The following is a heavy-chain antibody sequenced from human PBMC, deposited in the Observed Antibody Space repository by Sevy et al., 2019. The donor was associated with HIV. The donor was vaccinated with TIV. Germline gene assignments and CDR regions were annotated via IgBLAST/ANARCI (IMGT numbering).Heavy chain of an antibody. D-gene: IGHD3-22*01. V-gene: IGHV3-30-3*01. CDR1: GFTFSSYA. Sequence: GGSLRLSCAASGFTFSSYAMHWVRQAPGKGLEWVAVISYDGSNKYYADSVKGRFTISIDNSKNTLYLQMNSLRAEDTAVYYCARVGSTMIVVVPIDYWGQGTLVTVSS. CDR2: ISYDGSNK. CDR3: ARVGSTMIVVVPIDY. J-gene: IGHJ4*02.